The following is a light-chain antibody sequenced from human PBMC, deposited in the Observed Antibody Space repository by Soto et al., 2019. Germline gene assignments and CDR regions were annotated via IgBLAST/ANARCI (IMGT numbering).Light chain of an antibody. Sequence: DIVMTQSPDSLAVSLGERATINCKSSQSVLYSSNNKNYLTWYQQKAGQPPKLLISWASTRESGVPDRFSGSGSWTDFTLSISSLQAEDVAVYYCQQYYSIPWTFGQGTKVEIK. CDR3: QQYYSIPWT. V-gene: IGKV4-1*01. CDR1: QSVLYSSNNKNY. CDR2: WAS. J-gene: IGKJ1*01.